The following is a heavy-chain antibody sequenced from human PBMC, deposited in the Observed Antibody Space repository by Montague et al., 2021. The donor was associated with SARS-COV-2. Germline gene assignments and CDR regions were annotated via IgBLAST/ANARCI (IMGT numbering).Heavy chain of an antibody. Sequence: SLRLSCAASGFTFGDYAMHWVRQAPGKGLEWVSGISWNSGSIGYADSVKGRFTISRDNAKNSLYLQMNSLRAEDTALYYCAKDMGGLGSFYYYYGMDVWGQGTLVTVSS. D-gene: IGHD3/OR15-3a*01. J-gene: IGHJ6*02. V-gene: IGHV3-9*01. CDR2: ISWNSGSI. CDR1: GFTFGDYA. CDR3: AKDMGGLGSFYYYYGMDV.